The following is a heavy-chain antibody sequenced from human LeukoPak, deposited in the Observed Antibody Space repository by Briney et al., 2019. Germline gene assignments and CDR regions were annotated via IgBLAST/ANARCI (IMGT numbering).Heavy chain of an antibody. CDR2: INPNSGGT. Sequence: ASVKVSCKASGYTFTGYYMHWVRQAPGQGLEWMGWINPNSGGTNYAPKFQGRVTMTRDTSISTAYMELSRLRSDDTAVYYCARVLGAAAGTSPFDYWGQGTLVTVSS. CDR1: GYTFTGYY. J-gene: IGHJ4*02. D-gene: IGHD6-13*01. CDR3: ARVLGAAAGTSPFDY. V-gene: IGHV1-2*02.